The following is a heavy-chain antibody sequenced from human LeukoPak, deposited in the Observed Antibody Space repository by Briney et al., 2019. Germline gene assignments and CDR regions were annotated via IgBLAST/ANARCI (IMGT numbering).Heavy chain of an antibody. D-gene: IGHD3-16*01. CDR1: GFTFSSYE. V-gene: IGHV3-48*03. Sequence: GGSLRLSCAASGFTFSSYEMSWVRQAPGKGLQWVSYISGSGSTIWYADSVKGRFTISRDNAQNSLYLQMNNLRAEDTAVYYCATDDYRGLGYWGQGTLVTVSS. CDR2: ISGSGSTI. J-gene: IGHJ4*02. CDR3: ATDDYRGLGY.